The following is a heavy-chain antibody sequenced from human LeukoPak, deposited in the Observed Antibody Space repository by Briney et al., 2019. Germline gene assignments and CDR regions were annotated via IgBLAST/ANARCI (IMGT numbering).Heavy chain of an antibody. D-gene: IGHD5-12*01. V-gene: IGHV1-18*01. CDR1: GYTFTSYG. CDR2: ISAYNGNT. Sequence: ASVKVSCKASGYTFTSYGISWVRQAPGQGLEWMGWISAYNGNTNYAQKLQGRVTMTTDTSTSTAYMELRSLRSDDTAVYYCARDRGIVATIWGYYYYMDVWGKGTTVTVSS. CDR3: ARDRGIVATIWGYYYYMDV. J-gene: IGHJ6*03.